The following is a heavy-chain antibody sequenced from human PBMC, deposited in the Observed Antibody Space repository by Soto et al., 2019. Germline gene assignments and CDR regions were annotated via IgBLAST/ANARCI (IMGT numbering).Heavy chain of an antibody. D-gene: IGHD2-21*02. V-gene: IGHV3-74*01. CDR3: ARDRVVVTAICDY. Sequence: GLPLRLSWAASGFTFSSYWMHWVRQAQGKGLVWVSRINSDGSSTSYADSVKGRFTISRDNAKNTLYLQMNSLRAKDTAVYYYARDRVVVTAICDYWGQGTLVTVSS. CDR1: GFTFSSYW. CDR2: INSDGSST. J-gene: IGHJ4*02.